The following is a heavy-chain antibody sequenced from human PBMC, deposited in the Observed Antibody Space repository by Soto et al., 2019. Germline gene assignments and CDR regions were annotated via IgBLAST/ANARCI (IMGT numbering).Heavy chain of an antibody. Sequence: EVQLLESGGGLVQPGGSLRLSCAASGFTFSSYAMSWVRQAPGKGLEWVSAISGSGGSTYYADSVKGRFTISRDNSKNTLYLQMNSLRAEDTAVYYCAKVERGYTAMADYDAFDIWGQGTMVTVSS. CDR1: GFTFSSYA. CDR3: AKVERGYTAMADYDAFDI. V-gene: IGHV3-23*01. J-gene: IGHJ3*02. CDR2: ISGSGGST. D-gene: IGHD5-18*01.